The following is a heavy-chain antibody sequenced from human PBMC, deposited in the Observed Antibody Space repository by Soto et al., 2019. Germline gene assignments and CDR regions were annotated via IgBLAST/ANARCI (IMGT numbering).Heavy chain of an antibody. Sequence: GGSLRLSCAASGFTFSSYSMNWVRQAPGKGLEWVSYISSSSSTIYYADSVKGRFTISRDNAKNSLYLQMNSLRAEDTAVYYCARTRLYCSGGSCYSAPGPDAFDIWGQGTMVTVSS. CDR1: GFTFSSYS. D-gene: IGHD2-15*01. CDR2: ISSSSSTI. CDR3: ARTRLYCSGGSCYSAPGPDAFDI. V-gene: IGHV3-48*01. J-gene: IGHJ3*02.